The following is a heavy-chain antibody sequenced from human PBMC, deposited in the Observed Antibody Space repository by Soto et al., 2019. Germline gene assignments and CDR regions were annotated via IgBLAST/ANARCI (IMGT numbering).Heavy chain of an antibody. V-gene: IGHV4-31*03. Sequence: SETLSLTCTVSGGSISSGGYYWSWIRQHPGKGLEWIGYIYYSGSTYYNPSLKSRVTISVDTSKNQFSLKLSSVTAADTAVYYCARGAPMVRGNDYYYMDVWGKGTTVTVSS. J-gene: IGHJ6*03. D-gene: IGHD3-10*01. CDR2: IYYSGST. CDR1: GGSISSGGYY. CDR3: ARGAPMVRGNDYYYMDV.